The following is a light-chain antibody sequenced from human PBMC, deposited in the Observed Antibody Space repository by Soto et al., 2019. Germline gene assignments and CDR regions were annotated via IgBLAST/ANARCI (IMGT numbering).Light chain of an antibody. CDR2: AAS. CDR1: QGIGSY. J-gene: IGKJ1*01. V-gene: IGKV1-9*01. CDR3: QQYNRYST. Sequence: IQLTQSPSSLSASVGDRVTITCRASQGIGSYLAWYQQKPGEAPKLLIFAASTLQSGVPSRFSGSGSGTDFTLTISSLQAEDFATYYCQQYNRYSTFGQGTKVDIK.